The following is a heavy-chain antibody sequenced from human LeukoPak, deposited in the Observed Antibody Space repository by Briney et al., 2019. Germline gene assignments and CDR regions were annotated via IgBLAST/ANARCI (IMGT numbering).Heavy chain of an antibody. V-gene: IGHV3-53*01. J-gene: IGHJ4*02. CDR1: GFTFSTYA. CDR2: IYSGGRT. CDR3: ARIRDTALVIDY. D-gene: IGHD5-18*01. Sequence: PGGSLRLSCAASGFTFSTYAMNWGRQAPGKGLEWVSVIYSGGRTHYADSVKGRFTISRDNSNNTLYLQMNSLRAEDTAVYYCARIRDTALVIDYWGQGTLVTVSS.